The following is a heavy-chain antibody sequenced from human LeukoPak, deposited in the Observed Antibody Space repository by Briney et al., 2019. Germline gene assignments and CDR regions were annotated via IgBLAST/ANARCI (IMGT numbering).Heavy chain of an antibody. V-gene: IGHV3-15*01. J-gene: IGHJ4*02. CDR3: TTGPEYGSWSAFDY. Sequence: GGSLRLSCAASVLTISNAWMTWVRQATGEGQERVGRVKTKPEGGITDSAAAVKDRFTFSRDDSKNTVYLQMNSLETEDTAVYYCTTGPEYGSWSAFDYWGQGTLVTVSS. D-gene: IGHD6-6*01. CDR1: VLTISNAW. CDR2: VKTKPEGGIT.